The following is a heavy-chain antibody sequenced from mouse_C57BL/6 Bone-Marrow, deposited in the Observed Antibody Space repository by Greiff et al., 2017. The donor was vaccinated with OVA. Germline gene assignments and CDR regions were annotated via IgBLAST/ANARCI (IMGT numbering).Heavy chain of an antibody. V-gene: IGHV1-59*01. Sequence: QVQLQQPGAELVRPGTSVKLSCKASGYTFTSYWMHWVKQRPGQGLEWIGVIDPSDSYTNYNHKFKGKATLTVDTSSSTAYMQLSSLTSEDAAVYYCADPYGSSYDYAMDDWGQGTSVTVSS. CDR2: IDPSDSYT. D-gene: IGHD1-1*01. J-gene: IGHJ4*01. CDR1: GYTFTSYW. CDR3: ADPYGSSYDYAMDD.